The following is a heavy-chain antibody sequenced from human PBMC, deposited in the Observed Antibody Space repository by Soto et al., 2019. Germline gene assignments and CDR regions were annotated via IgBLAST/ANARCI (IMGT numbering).Heavy chain of an antibody. CDR1: GFSFSNYA. CDR3: AGKPSRGSDLARYPAL. CDR2: ISPSSSNI. D-gene: IGHD1-26*01. V-gene: IGHV3-48*01. J-gene: IGHJ2*01. Sequence: EVQLVESGGGLVQPGGSLRLSCAASGFSFSNYAMDWVRQAPGKGLEWVSYISPSSSNIRYADSVKGRFTISRDNAKTSVVLQMKRLRAGDPAVEYRAGKPSRGSDLARYPALWGRGTLVTVSS.